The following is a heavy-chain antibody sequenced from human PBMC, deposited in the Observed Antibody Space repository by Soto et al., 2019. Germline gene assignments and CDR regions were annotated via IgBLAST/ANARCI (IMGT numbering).Heavy chain of an antibody. CDR1: GGSISSGDYY. V-gene: IGHV4-30-4*01. J-gene: IGHJ6*02. Sequence: QVQLQESGPGLVKPSQTLSLTCTVSGGSISSGDYYWSWIRQPPGKGLEWIGYIYYSGSTYYNPSLKSRVTISVDTSKNQFSLKLSSVTAADTAVYYCAREGFGCISTSCYSPDYYYGMDVWGQGTTVTVSS. CDR2: IYYSGST. D-gene: IGHD2-2*01. CDR3: AREGFGCISTSCYSPDYYYGMDV.